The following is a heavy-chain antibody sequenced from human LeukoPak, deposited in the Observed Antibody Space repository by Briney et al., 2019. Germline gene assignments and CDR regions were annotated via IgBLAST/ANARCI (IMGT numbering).Heavy chain of an antibody. J-gene: IGHJ4*02. CDR2: IYSGGST. CDR1: GFTVSSDY. Sequence: PGGSLRLSCAASGFTVSSDYMSWVRQAPGKGLEWVSVIYSGGSTYYADSVKGRFTISRDNSKNTLYLQMNSLRAEDTAVYYCARDEQQLSFDYWGQGTLVTVSS. D-gene: IGHD6-13*01. V-gene: IGHV3-66*01. CDR3: ARDEQQLSFDY.